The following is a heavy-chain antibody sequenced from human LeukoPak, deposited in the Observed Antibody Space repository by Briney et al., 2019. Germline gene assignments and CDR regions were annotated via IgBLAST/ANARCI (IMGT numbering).Heavy chain of an antibody. J-gene: IGHJ6*02. Sequence: ASVKVSCKASGYTFTSYDISWVRQATGQGLEWMGWMNPNSGNTGYAQKFQGRVTMTRNTSISTAYMELSSLRSEDTAVYYCARGLVTIFGVVPHGMDVWGQGTTVTVSS. CDR1: GYTFTSYD. CDR3: ARGLVTIFGVVPHGMDV. D-gene: IGHD3-3*01. V-gene: IGHV1-8*01. CDR2: MNPNSGNT.